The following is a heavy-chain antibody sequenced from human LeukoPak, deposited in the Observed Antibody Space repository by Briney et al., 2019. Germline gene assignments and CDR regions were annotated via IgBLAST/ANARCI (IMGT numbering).Heavy chain of an antibody. Sequence: GGSLRLSCAASGFTFSSYAMSWVRQAPGKGLEWVSTISGSGGNTYYGDSVKGRFTISRDNSNNTLYLQMNSLRAEDTAVYYCAKDPIFSGSYGVFDYWGLGTLVTVSS. CDR3: AKDPIFSGSYGVFDY. D-gene: IGHD1-26*01. CDR2: ISGSGGNT. J-gene: IGHJ4*02. CDR1: GFTFSSYA. V-gene: IGHV3-23*01.